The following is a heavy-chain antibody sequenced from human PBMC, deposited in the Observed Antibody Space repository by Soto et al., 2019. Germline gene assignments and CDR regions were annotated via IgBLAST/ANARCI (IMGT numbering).Heavy chain of an antibody. D-gene: IGHD2-15*01. CDR2: IIPIFGTA. V-gene: IGHV1-69*06. CDR3: ATGRGRQTPSWFDP. J-gene: IGHJ5*02. CDR1: GGTFSSYA. Sequence: GASVEVSGKASGGTFSSYAISWVRQAPGQGLEWMGGIIPIFGTANYAQKFQGRVTITADKSTSTAYMELSSLRSEDTAVYYCATGRGRQTPSWFDPWGQGTLVPVSS.